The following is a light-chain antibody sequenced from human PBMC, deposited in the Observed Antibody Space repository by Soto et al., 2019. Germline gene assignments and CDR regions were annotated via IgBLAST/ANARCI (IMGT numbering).Light chain of an antibody. CDR3: QQDYNLPWT. CDR1: QSVSSN. CDR2: DAS. Sequence: EIVMTQSPVTLSVSPGERTTLSCRASQSVSSNLAWYQQRPGQAPRLLIYDASTRATGIPSRFSGSGSGTDFTLTISSLEPEDFAVYYCQQDYNLPWTFGHGTKVDIK. J-gene: IGKJ1*01. V-gene: IGKV3-15*01.